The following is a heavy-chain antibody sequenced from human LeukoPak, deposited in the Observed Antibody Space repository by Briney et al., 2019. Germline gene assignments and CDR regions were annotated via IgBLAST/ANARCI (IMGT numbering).Heavy chain of an antibody. Sequence: SETLSLTCTVSGGSISSSSYYWGWIRQPPGKGPEWIGSIYYSGSTYYNPSLKSRVTISVDTSKNQFSLKLSSVTAADTAVYYCARDWIVGATGGWPFDYWGQGTLVTVSS. D-gene: IGHD1-26*01. CDR2: IYYSGST. J-gene: IGHJ4*02. CDR3: ARDWIVGATGGWPFDY. CDR1: GGSISSSSYY. V-gene: IGHV4-39*07.